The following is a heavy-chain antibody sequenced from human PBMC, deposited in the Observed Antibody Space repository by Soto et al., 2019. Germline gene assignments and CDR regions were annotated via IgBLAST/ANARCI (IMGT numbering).Heavy chain of an antibody. J-gene: IGHJ6*02. CDR3: ARVSSSIVVVPDYGMDV. D-gene: IGHD2-15*01. CDR1: GYTLISHG. Sequence: QVQLVQSGVEVKKPGASVKVSCKASGYTLISHGISWVQQAPGQGLEWRGWTSGKNGKTNYPQKLQGRATCTTDTSTSTDYMELRSLRSDDTAVYYCARVSSSIVVVPDYGMDVWGQGTTVTVSS. V-gene: IGHV1-18*04. CDR2: TSGKNGKT.